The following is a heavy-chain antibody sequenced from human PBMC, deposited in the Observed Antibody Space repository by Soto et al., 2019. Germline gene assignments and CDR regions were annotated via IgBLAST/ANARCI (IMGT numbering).Heavy chain of an antibody. J-gene: IGHJ6*02. CDR1: GYTFTSYG. CDR2: ISASNVNT. V-gene: IGHV1-18*01. CDR3: ARRGKYGTTGGCSFDGMDV. Sequence: QVQLVQSGAEVKKPGASVKVSCKASGYTFTSYGISWVRQAPGQGLEWLGWISASNVNTNYAQKFQGRVTMTTDTCTRTAYMERRSLRSAGTAVSYCARRGKYGTTGGCSFDGMDVWGQGTRVTVSS. D-gene: IGHD2-8*01.